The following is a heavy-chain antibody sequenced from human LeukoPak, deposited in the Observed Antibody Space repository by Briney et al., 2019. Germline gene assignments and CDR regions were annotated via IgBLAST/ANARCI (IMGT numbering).Heavy chain of an antibody. J-gene: IGHJ4*02. CDR2: ITGSSHSI. CDR1: GFTFSSYS. D-gene: IGHD3-3*01. Sequence: AGGSLRLSCAASGFTFSSYSMIWVRQAPGKGLECVSYITGSSHSIYYADSVKGRFTISRDNAKNSLYLQMNSLRAEDTAVYYCARLRSPYYFDYWGQGTLVTVSP. CDR3: ARLRSPYYFDY. V-gene: IGHV3-48*01.